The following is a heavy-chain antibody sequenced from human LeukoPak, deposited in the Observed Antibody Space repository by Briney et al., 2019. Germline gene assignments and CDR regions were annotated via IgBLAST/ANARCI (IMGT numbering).Heavy chain of an antibody. D-gene: IGHD6-13*01. V-gene: IGHV4-39*01. J-gene: IGHJ4*02. Sequence: SETLSLTCTVSGGSISSSSYYWGWIRQPPGKGLEWIGSIYYSGSTYYNPSLKSRVTISVGTSKNQFSLKLSSVTAADTAVYYCARLTGRNPGIAAHFDYWGQGTLVTVSS. CDR1: GGSISSSSYY. CDR2: IYYSGST. CDR3: ARLTGRNPGIAAHFDY.